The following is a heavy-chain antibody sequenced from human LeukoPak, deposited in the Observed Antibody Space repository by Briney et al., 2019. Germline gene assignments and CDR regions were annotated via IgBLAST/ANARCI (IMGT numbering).Heavy chain of an antibody. J-gene: IGHJ4*02. V-gene: IGHV4-39*01. Sequence: SETLSLTCTVSGGSISSSSYYWGWIRQPPGKGLEWIGSIYYSGSIYYNPSLKSRVTISVDTSKNQFSLKLSPVTDADTAVYYCARQYCGGDCYVVYYSGQGALVTVSS. CDR3: ARQYCGGDCYVVYY. D-gene: IGHD2-21*01. CDR2: IYYSGSI. CDR1: GGSISSSSYY.